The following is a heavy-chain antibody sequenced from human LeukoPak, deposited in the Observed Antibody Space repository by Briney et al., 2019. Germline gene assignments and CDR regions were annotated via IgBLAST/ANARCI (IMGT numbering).Heavy chain of an antibody. D-gene: IGHD6-19*01. Sequence: PGGSLRLSCAASGFTFSNYAMQWVRQAPGKGLEWEAVISNDGKNKYYADSVKGQFTISRDNSKNTLYLQMNSLRTEDTAVYYCAKDGGITVAGTFDYWGQGILVTVSS. J-gene: IGHJ4*02. CDR3: AKDGGITVAGTFDY. CDR2: ISNDGKNK. V-gene: IGHV3-30*04. CDR1: GFTFSNYA.